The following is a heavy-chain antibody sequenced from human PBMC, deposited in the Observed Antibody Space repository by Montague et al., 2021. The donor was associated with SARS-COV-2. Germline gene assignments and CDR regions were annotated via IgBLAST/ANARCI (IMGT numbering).Heavy chain of an antibody. V-gene: IGHV4-34*01. D-gene: IGHD2-2*02. CDR2: INHSGST. Sequence: SETLSLTRAVYGGSFSGYYWSWIRQPPGKGLEWIGEINHSGSTNYNPSLKSRVTISVDTSKNQFSLKLSSVTAADTAVYYCASLTLGYCSSTSCYSDWFDPWGQGTLVTVSS. J-gene: IGHJ5*02. CDR1: GGSFSGYY. CDR3: ASLTLGYCSSTSCYSDWFDP.